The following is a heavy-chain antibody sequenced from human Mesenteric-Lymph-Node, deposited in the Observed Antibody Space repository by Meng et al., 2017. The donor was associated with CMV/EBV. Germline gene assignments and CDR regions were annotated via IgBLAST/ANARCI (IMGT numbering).Heavy chain of an antibody. CDR1: GFTFTTSA. CDR3: ARGGPGGYGGPADF. Sequence: GGSLRLSCAASGFTFTTSAMHWVRQAPGKGLEWVAVISFDGRNKYYADSVKGRFTISRDNSNNTLYLEMNSLRAEDTAVFYCARGGPGGYGGPADFWGQGTLVTV. D-gene: IGHD5-12*01. V-gene: IGHV3-30*04. J-gene: IGHJ4*02. CDR2: ISFDGRNK.